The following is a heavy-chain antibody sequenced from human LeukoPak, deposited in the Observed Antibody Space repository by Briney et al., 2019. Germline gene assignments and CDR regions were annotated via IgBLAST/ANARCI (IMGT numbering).Heavy chain of an antibody. CDR1: GFTFSSYA. J-gene: IGHJ3*02. V-gene: IGHV3-23*01. D-gene: IGHD2-15*01. CDR2: ISGSGGST. Sequence: GGSLRLSCAASGFTFSSYAMSWVRQAPGKGLEWVSAISGSGGSTYYADSVKGRFTISRDNSKNSLYLQMNSLRTEDTALYYCARALEKGYCSGGSCRHDAFDIWGQGTMVTVSS. CDR3: ARALEKGYCSGGSCRHDAFDI.